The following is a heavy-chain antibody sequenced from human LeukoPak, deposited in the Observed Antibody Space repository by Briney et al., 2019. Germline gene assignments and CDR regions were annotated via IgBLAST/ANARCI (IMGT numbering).Heavy chain of an antibody. D-gene: IGHD6-13*01. V-gene: IGHV3-23*01. CDR3: AKGGYSSSSPFDY. Sequence: PGGSLRLSCAASGFTFDNYAMNWVRQAPGKGLEWVSGISSSGSRTYYADSVKGRFTISRDNSKNTLYLQMNSLRADDTAVYYCAKGGYSSSSPFDYWGQGTLVTVSS. J-gene: IGHJ4*02. CDR1: GFTFDNYA. CDR2: ISSSGSRT.